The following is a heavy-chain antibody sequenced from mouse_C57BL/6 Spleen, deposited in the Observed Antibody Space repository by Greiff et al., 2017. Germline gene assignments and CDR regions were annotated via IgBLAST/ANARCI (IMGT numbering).Heavy chain of an antibody. CDR1: GFTFSNYW. D-gene: IGHD1-1*01. J-gene: IGHJ2*01. CDR3: TGEITTVVAIDY. CDR2: IRLKSDNYAT. Sequence: EVMLVESGGGLVQPGGSMKLSCVASGFTFSNYWMNWVRQSPEKGLEWVAQIRLKSDNYATHYAESVKGRFTISRDDSKSSVYLQMNNLRAEDTGIYYCTGEITTVVAIDYWGQGTTLTVSS. V-gene: IGHV6-3*01.